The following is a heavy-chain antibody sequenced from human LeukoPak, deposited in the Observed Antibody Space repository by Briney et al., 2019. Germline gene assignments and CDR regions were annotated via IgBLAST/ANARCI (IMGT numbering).Heavy chain of an antibody. V-gene: IGHV3-74*01. CDR1: GFTFSSYW. Sequence: GGSLRLSCVASGFTFSSYWMHWVRQAPGKGLVWVSRIESDGSSTSYADSVKGRFTISRDNAKNTLYLQMNSLRAEDTAVYYCTRGFGSGSSLPFDYWGQGTLVTVSP. D-gene: IGHD3-10*01. CDR3: TRGFGSGSSLPFDY. CDR2: IESDGSST. J-gene: IGHJ4*02.